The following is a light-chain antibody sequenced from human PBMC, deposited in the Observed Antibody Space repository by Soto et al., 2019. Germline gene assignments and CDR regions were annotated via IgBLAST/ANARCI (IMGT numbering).Light chain of an antibody. J-gene: IGKJ5*01. CDR3: QQYDNRPL. CDR1: KDISNY. CDR2: DAS. V-gene: IGKV1-33*01. Sequence: DLQMTQSPSSLSASVGDRVTITCQASKDISNYLNWYQQKPGKAPKLLIYDASNLETGVPSRFSGSGSGTDFTFTISSLQHEDIATYYCQQYDNRPLFGQGTRLEIK.